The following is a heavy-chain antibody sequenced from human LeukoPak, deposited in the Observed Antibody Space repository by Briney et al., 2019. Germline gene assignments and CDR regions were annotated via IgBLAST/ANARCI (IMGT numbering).Heavy chain of an antibody. Sequence: PSETLSLTCTVSGGSISSYYWSWIRQPPGKGLEWIGYIYTSGSTNYNPSLKSRVTISADTSKNQFSLKLSSVTAADTAVYYCARGRYCSADICSGGDAFDIWGQGTMVSVSS. CDR3: ARGRYCSADICSGGDAFDI. CDR1: GGSISSYY. CDR2: IYTSGST. V-gene: IGHV4-4*09. D-gene: IGHD2-15*01. J-gene: IGHJ3*02.